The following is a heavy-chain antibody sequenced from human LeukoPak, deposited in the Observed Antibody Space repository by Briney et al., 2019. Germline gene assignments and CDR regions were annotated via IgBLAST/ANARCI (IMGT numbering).Heavy chain of an antibody. CDR3: ARGWPSERFDR. D-gene: IGHD1-14*01. CDR1: GFTFSDYY. CDR2: ISSSGSTI. Sequence: GGSLRLSCAASGFTFSDYYLSWIRQAPGKGLEWVSYISSSGSTIYYADSVKGRFTISRDNAKNSLYLQMNSLRAEGTAVYYCARGWPSERFDRWGQGTLVTVSS. J-gene: IGHJ5*02. V-gene: IGHV3-11*01.